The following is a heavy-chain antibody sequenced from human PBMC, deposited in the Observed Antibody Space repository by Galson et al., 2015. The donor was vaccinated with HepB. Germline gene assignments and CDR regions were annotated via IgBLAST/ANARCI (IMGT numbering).Heavy chain of an antibody. CDR3: AREKDYGDYPYYYYGMDV. CDR2: ISSSSSYI. V-gene: IGHV3-21*01. Sequence: SLRLSCAASGFTFSSYSMNWVRQAPGKGLEWVSSISSSSSYIYYADSVKGRFTISRDNAKNSLYLQMNSLRAEDTAVYYCAREKDYGDYPYYYYGMDVWGQGTTVTVSS. D-gene: IGHD4-17*01. CDR1: GFTFSSYS. J-gene: IGHJ6*02.